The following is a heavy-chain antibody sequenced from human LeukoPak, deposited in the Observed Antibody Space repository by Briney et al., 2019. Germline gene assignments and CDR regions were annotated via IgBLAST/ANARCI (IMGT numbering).Heavy chain of an antibody. J-gene: IGHJ4*02. D-gene: IGHD3-10*01. Sequence: SQTLSLTCTVSGGSISSGSYYWSWIRQPAGKGLEWIGRIYTSGSTNYNPSLKSRVTISVDTSKNQFSLKLSSVTAADTAVYYCARERRYGSGNPFDYWGQGTLVTVSS. V-gene: IGHV4-61*02. CDR1: GGSISSGSYY. CDR2: IYTSGST. CDR3: ARERRYGSGNPFDY.